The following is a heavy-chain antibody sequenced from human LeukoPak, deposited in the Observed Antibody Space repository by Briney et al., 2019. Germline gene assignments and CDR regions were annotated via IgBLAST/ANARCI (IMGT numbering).Heavy chain of an antibody. Sequence: SQTLSLTCTVSGGSISSGSYYWSWIRQPAGKGLEWIGRIYTSGSTNYNPSLKSRVTISVDTSKNQFSLKLSSVTAADTAVYFCARDHPFYYGSGISWFDPWGQGTLVTVSS. CDR3: ARDHPFYYGSGISWFDP. V-gene: IGHV4-61*02. CDR2: IYTSGST. CDR1: GGSISSGSYY. J-gene: IGHJ5*02. D-gene: IGHD3-10*01.